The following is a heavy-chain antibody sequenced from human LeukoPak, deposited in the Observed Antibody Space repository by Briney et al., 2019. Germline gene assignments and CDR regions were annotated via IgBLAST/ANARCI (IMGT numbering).Heavy chain of an antibody. V-gene: IGHV3-30*02. CDR3: ASFDGYNSGYYYYMDA. CDR2: IRYDGSNK. Sequence: GGSLRLSCAASGFTFSSYGMHWVRQAPGKGLEWVAFIRYDGSNKYYADSVKGRFTISRDNSKNTLYLQMNSLRAEDTAVYYCASFDGYNSGYYYYMDAWGKGTTVTVSS. CDR1: GFTFSSYG. J-gene: IGHJ6*03. D-gene: IGHD5-24*01.